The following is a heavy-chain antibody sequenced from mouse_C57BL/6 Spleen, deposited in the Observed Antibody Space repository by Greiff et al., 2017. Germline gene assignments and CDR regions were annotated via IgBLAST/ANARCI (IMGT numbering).Heavy chain of an antibody. D-gene: IGHD2-4*01. J-gene: IGHJ1*03. Sequence: VQLQQPGAELVKPGASVKVSCKASGYTFTSYWMHWVKQRPGQGLEWIGRIPPSDSDTNYNQKFKGKSTFTVDKSSSTAYMQLSSLTSEDSAVYYCAILGDYDGDWYFDVWGTGTTVTVSS. CDR3: AILGDYDGDWYFDV. V-gene: IGHV1-74*01. CDR1: GYTFTSYW. CDR2: IPPSDSDT.